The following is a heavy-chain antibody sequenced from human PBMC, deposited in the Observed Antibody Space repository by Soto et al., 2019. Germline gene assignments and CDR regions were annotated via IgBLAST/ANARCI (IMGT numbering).Heavy chain of an antibody. CDR1: GYTFTNYG. Sequence: QVQLVQSGAEVKKPGASVKVSCKASGYTFTNYGISWVRQAPGQGLEWMGWISAYNGNTKDAQKLQARVTMTTDTATRTAYMELRSLRSDHTAVYYCARGVGSGSYYNQYNWFDPWGQGTLVTVSS. D-gene: IGHD3-10*01. J-gene: IGHJ5*02. V-gene: IGHV1-18*01. CDR3: ARGVGSGSYYNQYNWFDP. CDR2: ISAYNGNT.